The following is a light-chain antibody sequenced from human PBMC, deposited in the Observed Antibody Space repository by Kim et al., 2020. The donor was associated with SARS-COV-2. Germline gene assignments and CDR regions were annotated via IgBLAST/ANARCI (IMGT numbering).Light chain of an antibody. CDR1: NNGSHS. V-gene: IGLV3-21*01. Sequence: APGQTARITCGGNNNGSHSVHGYQQKPGQAPVLVMYYDRDRPSGIPERFSGSKSANTATLTISRVEAGDEADYYCQVWDTDTDHYVFGTGTKVTVL. J-gene: IGLJ1*01. CDR3: QVWDTDTDHYV. CDR2: YDR.